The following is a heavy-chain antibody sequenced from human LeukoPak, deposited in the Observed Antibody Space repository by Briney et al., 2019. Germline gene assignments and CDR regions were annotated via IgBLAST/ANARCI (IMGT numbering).Heavy chain of an antibody. D-gene: IGHD1-26*01. V-gene: IGHV4-59*01. CDR3: ARGGAYYYYYGMDV. Sequence: SETLSLTCTVSGGSISSYYWSWIRQPPGKGLEWIGYIYYTGSTNYNPSLKSRVTISVDTSKNQFSLKLSSVTAADTAVYYCARGGAYYYYYGMDVWGQGTTVTVSS. CDR2: IYYTGST. CDR1: GGSISSYY. J-gene: IGHJ6*02.